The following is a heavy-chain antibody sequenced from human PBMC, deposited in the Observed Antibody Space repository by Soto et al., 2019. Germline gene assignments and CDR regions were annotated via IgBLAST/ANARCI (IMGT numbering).Heavy chain of an antibody. CDR3: ARESLTMLTLYGMDV. V-gene: IGHV1-18*01. J-gene: IGHJ6*02. CDR2: ISAYNGNT. CDR1: GYTFTNYG. Sequence: ASVKVSCKASGYTFTNYGISWVRQAPGQGLEWMGWISAYNGNTNYAQKLQGRVTMTTDTSTSTAYMELRSLRSDDTAVYYCARESLTMLTLYGMDVWGQGTTVTVPS. D-gene: IGHD3-10*02.